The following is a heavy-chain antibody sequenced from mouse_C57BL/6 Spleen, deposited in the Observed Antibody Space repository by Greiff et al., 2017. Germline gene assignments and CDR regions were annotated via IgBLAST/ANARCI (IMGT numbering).Heavy chain of an antibody. CDR2: IYPRSGNP. CDR1: GYTFTSYG. V-gene: IGHV1-81*01. J-gene: IGHJ4*01. D-gene: IGHD3-2*02. Sequence: QVQLQQSGAELARPGASVKLSCKASGYTFTSYGISWVKQRTGQGLEWIGEIYPRSGNPSYNEKFKGKATLTADKSSSTAYMELRSLTSEDSAVYFCARSGSSGLHYYAMDYWGQGTSVTVSS. CDR3: ARSGSSGLHYYAMDY.